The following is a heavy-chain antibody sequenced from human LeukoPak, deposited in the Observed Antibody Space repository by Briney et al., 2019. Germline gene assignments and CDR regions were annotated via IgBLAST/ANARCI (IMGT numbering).Heavy chain of an antibody. V-gene: IGHV4-61*08. J-gene: IGHJ6*02. Sequence: SETLSLTCTVSGGSISSGGYYWSWIRQHPGKGLEWIGYIFYSGSTNCNPSLKSRVTISVDTSKNQFPLNLSSVTAADTAISYCARDTGYLGSNYGMDVWGQGTTVTVSS. CDR1: GGSISSGGYY. D-gene: IGHD3-22*01. CDR2: IFYSGST. CDR3: ARDTGYLGSNYGMDV.